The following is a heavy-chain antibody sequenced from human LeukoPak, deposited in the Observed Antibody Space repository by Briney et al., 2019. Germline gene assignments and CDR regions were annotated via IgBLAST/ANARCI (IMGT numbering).Heavy chain of an antibody. D-gene: IGHD2-2*02. Sequence: PGGSLRLSCAASEFTFSIYWMTWVRQAPGKGLEWVANIKQDGSEKYYVDSVKGRFTISRDNAKKSLYLQMNSLRAEDTAVYFCARDARYCSATSCYSLTGAYDYWGQGTLVTVSS. J-gene: IGHJ4*02. CDR3: ARDARYCSATSCYSLTGAYDY. CDR2: IKQDGSEK. CDR1: EFTFSIYW. V-gene: IGHV3-7*01.